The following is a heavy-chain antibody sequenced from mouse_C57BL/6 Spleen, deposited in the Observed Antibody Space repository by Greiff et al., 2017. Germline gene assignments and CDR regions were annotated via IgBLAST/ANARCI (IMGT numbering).Heavy chain of an antibody. CDR1: GYTFTSYT. Sequence: VQLQQSGAELARPGASVKMSCKASGYTFTSYTMHWVKQRPGQGLEWIGYINPSSGYTKYKQKFKDKATLTADKSSSTAYMQLSSLTSEDSAVYYCARGPTTVVAHWYFDVWGTGTTVTVSS. V-gene: IGHV1-4*01. CDR3: ARGPTTVVAHWYFDV. D-gene: IGHD1-1*01. J-gene: IGHJ1*03. CDR2: INPSSGYT.